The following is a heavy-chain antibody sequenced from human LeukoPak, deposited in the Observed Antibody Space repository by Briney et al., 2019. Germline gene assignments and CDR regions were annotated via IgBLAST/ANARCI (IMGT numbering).Heavy chain of an antibody. D-gene: IGHD6-13*01. CDR1: GFTFSSEA. V-gene: IGHV3-23*01. J-gene: IGHJ4*02. Sequence: GGSPRLSCAVSGFTFSSEAMGWVRQLPGGGLEWVSTISPAGGTTYYAESMKGRFTISRDNSKSTLYLQMNSLRVEDTAVYYCTKVRSGSSSWALRVFDYWGQGALVTVSS. CDR2: ISPAGGTT. CDR3: TKVRSGSSSWALRVFDY.